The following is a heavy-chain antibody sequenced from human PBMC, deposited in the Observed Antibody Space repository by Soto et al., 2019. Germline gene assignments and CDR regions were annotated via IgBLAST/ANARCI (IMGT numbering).Heavy chain of an antibody. CDR3: TTGVRYFDWSHDY. D-gene: IGHD3-9*01. J-gene: IGHJ4*02. Sequence: GGSLRLSCAASGFTFSNAWMSWVRQAPGKGLEWVGRIKSKTDGGTTDYAAPVKGRFTISRDDSKNTLYLQMNSLKTEDTAVYYCTTGVRYFDWSHDYWGQGTLVTVSS. CDR2: IKSKTDGGTT. V-gene: IGHV3-15*01. CDR1: GFTFSNAW.